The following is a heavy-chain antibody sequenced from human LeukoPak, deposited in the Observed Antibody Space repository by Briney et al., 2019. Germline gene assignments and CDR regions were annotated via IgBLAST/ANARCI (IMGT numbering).Heavy chain of an antibody. CDR3: ARLQFLSGGYYAFDS. Sequence: SETLSLTCIVSGGSLRDTYWSWIRQSPGKGLEWIAEIKHGGSTNYNPSLKSRVTISADTSKNEISLKLSTVTAADTAVYYCARLQFLSGGYYAFDSWGQGSLVTVSS. J-gene: IGHJ4*02. D-gene: IGHD3-22*01. CDR2: IKHGGST. CDR1: GGSLRDTY. V-gene: IGHV4-34*01.